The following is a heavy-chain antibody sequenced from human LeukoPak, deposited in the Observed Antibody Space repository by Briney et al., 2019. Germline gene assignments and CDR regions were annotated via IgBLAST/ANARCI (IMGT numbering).Heavy chain of an antibody. J-gene: IGHJ6*02. Sequence: SETLSLTCTVSCGSISSSSYYWGWIRQPPGKGLEWIGSIYYSGSTYYNPSLKSRVTISVDTSKNQFSLKLSSVTAADTAVYYCARLMGGYYYYGMDVWGQGTTVTVSS. CDR3: ARLMGGYYYYGMDV. CDR1: CGSISSSSYY. V-gene: IGHV4-39*01. D-gene: IGHD2-8*01. CDR2: IYYSGST.